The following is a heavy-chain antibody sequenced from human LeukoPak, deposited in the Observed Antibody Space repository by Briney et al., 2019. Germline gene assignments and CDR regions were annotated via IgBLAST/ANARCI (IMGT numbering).Heavy chain of an antibody. CDR1: GFTFSSYG. CDR3: ARGYYDFWSAYYYMDV. CDR2: IKQDGSEK. D-gene: IGHD3-3*01. J-gene: IGHJ6*03. V-gene: IGHV3-7*01. Sequence: GGTLRLSCAASGFTFSSYGMSWVRQAPGKGLEWVANIKQDGSEKYYVDSVKGRFTISRDNAKNSLYLQMNSLRAEDTAVYYCARGYYDFWSAYYYMDVWGKGTTVTVSS.